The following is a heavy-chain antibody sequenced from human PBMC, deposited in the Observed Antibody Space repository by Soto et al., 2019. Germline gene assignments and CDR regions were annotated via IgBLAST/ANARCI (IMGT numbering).Heavy chain of an antibody. CDR1: GGSISSYY. CDR2: MYNTGST. D-gene: IGHD2-21*02. J-gene: IGHJ6*02. CDR3: ARDLWGYCGADCYPLDV. Sequence: PSETLSLTCTVSGGSISSYYWSWIRQPPGKGREWIGYMYNTGSTIYNPSLKSRVTISVDTSKNQFSLKLNSVTAADTAVYYCARDLWGYCGADCYPLDVWGQGTTVTVSS. V-gene: IGHV4-59*01.